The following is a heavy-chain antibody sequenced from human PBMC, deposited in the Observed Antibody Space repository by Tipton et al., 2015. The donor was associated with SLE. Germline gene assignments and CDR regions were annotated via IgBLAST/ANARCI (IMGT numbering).Heavy chain of an antibody. Sequence: QVQLVQSGAEVKKPGASVNVSCKASGYTFTSYGISWVRQAPGQGLEWMGWISAYNGNTNYAQKLQGRVTMTTDTSTSTAYMELRSLRSDDTAVYYCARATHNAVSLHPFVLWGRGTLVTVSS. V-gene: IGHV1-18*01. D-gene: IGHD2-8*01. CDR3: ARATHNAVSLHPFVL. CDR1: GYTFTSYG. J-gene: IGHJ2*01. CDR2: ISAYNGNT.